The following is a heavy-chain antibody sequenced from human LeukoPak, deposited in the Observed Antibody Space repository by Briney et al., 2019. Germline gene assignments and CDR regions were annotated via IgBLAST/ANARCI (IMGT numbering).Heavy chain of an antibody. J-gene: IGHJ3*02. CDR1: GYTFTGYY. CDR2: INPSGGST. D-gene: IGHD3-22*01. CDR3: ARAPFYYRDAFDI. V-gene: IGHV1-46*01. Sequence: ASVRVSCKASGYTFTGYYMHWVRQAPGQGLEWMGIINPSGGSTSYAQKFQGRVTMTRDTSTSTVYMELSSLRSEDTAVYYCARAPFYYRDAFDIWGQGTMVTVSS.